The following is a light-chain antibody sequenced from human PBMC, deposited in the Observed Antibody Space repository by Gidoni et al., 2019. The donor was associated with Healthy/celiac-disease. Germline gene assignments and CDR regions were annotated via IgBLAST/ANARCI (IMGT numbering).Light chain of an antibody. Sequence: DIQMTKSPSSLSASVGDRVTITCQASQDLSNYLNWYQQKPGKAPKLLIYDASNWETGVPSRFSGSGSGTDFTFTISSLQPEDIATYYCQQYDNLPITFGQGTRLEIK. CDR3: QQYDNLPIT. J-gene: IGKJ5*01. V-gene: IGKV1-33*01. CDR2: DAS. CDR1: QDLSNY.